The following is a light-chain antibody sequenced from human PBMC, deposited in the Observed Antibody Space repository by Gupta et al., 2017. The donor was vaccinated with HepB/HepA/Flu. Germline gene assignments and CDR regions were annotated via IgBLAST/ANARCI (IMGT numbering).Light chain of an antibody. Sequence: QSVLPQPPSVSGAPGQRVTISCTGSSSNIGAGYDVHWYQQLPETAPKLLIYGNSNRPSGVPDRFSGSKSGTSASLAITGLQAEDEADYYCQSYDSSLSGWVFGGGTKLTVL. V-gene: IGLV1-40*01. CDR1: SSNIGAGYD. CDR3: QSYDSSLSGWV. J-gene: IGLJ3*02. CDR2: GNS.